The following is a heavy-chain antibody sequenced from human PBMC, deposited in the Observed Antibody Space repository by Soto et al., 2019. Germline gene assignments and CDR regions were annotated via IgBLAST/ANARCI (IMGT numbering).Heavy chain of an antibody. J-gene: IGHJ4*02. V-gene: IGHV3-48*01. D-gene: IGHD3-22*01. CDR2: IRRYTSVT. CDR3: GRFGEWCYYPFEH. Sequence: EVQLVESGGILVQPGGSLRLSCAASGFTLSISSMNWVRQAPGKGLEWVSYIRRYTSVTSYADSVKGRFTISRDNPKTSLYLKMRGWGVEDRGVYCGGRFGEWCYYPFEHGGQGTLATVSP. CDR1: GFTLSISS.